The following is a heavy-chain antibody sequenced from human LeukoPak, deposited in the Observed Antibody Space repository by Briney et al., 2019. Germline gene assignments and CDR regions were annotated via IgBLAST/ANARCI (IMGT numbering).Heavy chain of an antibody. CDR1: GGSISSGDYY. V-gene: IGHV4-30-4*08. D-gene: IGHD4/OR15-4a*01. Sequence: SQTLSLTCTVSGGSISSGDYYWSWIRQPPWKGLEWIGYIYYSGSTYYNPSLKSRDTISVDTSKNQFSLKLSSVTAADTAVYYCARDLTYYNWFDPWGRGTLVTVSS. CDR2: IYYSGST. CDR3: ARDLTYYNWFDP. J-gene: IGHJ5*02.